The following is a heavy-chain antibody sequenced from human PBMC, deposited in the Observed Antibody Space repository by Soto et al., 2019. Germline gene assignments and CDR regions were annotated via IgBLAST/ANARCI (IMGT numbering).Heavy chain of an antibody. CDR2: IYYSGST. J-gene: IGHJ4*02. D-gene: IGHD3-10*01. CDR1: GGSISSSSYY. CDR3: ARLWFGEFSVDY. Sequence: SLTLPLPCTVSGGSISSSSYYWVWIRQPPGKGLEWIGSIYYSGSTYYNPSLKSRVTISVDTSKNQFSLKLSSVTAADTAVYYCARLWFGEFSVDYWGQGTLVTVSS. V-gene: IGHV4-39*01.